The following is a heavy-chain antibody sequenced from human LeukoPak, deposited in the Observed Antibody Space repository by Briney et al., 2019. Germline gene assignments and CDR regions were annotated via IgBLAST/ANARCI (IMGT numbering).Heavy chain of an antibody. V-gene: IGHV4-59*08. CDR1: GGSISTYY. CDR3: ARHDAAAYRGYFDY. D-gene: IGHD6-13*01. J-gene: IGHJ4*02. Sequence: PSETLSLTCTVSGGSISTYYWSWIRQPPGKGLEWIGYIYYSGSTNYNPSLKSRVTISVDTSKNQYSLKLSSVTAADTAAYYCARHDAAAYRGYFDYWGQGTLVTVSS. CDR2: IYYSGST.